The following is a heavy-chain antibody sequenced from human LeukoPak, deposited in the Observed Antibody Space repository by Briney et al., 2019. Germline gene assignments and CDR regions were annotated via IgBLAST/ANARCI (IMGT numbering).Heavy chain of an antibody. J-gene: IGHJ4*02. V-gene: IGHV3-66*01. Sequence: GGSLRLSCAASGFTVSSNYMSWVRQAPGKGLEWVSVIYGGVNTVYADSVQGRFTISRDNSENTLYLQMNSLRAEDTAVYYCAKSPKTGFLFDYWGKGTLVTVSS. CDR1: GFTVSSNY. D-gene: IGHD1-1*01. CDR3: AKSPKTGFLFDY. CDR2: IYGGVNT.